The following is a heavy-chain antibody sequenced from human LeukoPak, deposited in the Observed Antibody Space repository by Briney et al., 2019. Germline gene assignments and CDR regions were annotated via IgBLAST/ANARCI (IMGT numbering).Heavy chain of an antibody. D-gene: IGHD5-18*01. CDR3: ARVGGYGRTYCYYYGMDV. Sequence: GGSLRLSCAASGFTFSSYGMHWVRQAPGKGLEWVAVIWYDGSNKYYADSVKGRFTISRDNSKNTLYLQMNSLRAEDTAVYYCARVGGYGRTYCYYYGMDVWGQGTTVTVSS. J-gene: IGHJ6*02. CDR1: GFTFSSYG. V-gene: IGHV3-33*01. CDR2: IWYDGSNK.